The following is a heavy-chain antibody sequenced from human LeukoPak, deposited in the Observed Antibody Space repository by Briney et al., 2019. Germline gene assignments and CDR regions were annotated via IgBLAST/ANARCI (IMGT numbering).Heavy chain of an antibody. CDR3: ARGGPGYYYGMDV. CDR2: IKQDGSEK. CDR1: GFTFSSYW. V-gene: IGHV3-7*01. D-gene: IGHD5-12*01. Sequence: PGGSLRLSCAASGFTFSSYWMSWVRQAPGKGLEWVANIKQDGSEKYYVDSVKGRFTISRDNAKNSLYLQMNSLRAEDTAVYYRARGGPGYYYGMDVWGQGTTVTVSS. J-gene: IGHJ6*02.